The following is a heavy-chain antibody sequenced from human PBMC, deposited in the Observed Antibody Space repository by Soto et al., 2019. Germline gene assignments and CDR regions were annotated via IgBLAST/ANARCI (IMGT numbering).Heavy chain of an antibody. CDR2: IFSTGST. Sequence: SETLSLTCTVSGGSLGSGDYYWSWIRQPPGKGLEWIGFIFSTGSTYYNPSLKGRVSMSVDTSTNQFSLKVSSVTAADTAVYYCARHDCTSTTCYYRGWFDPWGQGTLVTVSS. CDR3: ARHDCTSTTCYYRGWFDP. CDR1: GGSLGSGDYY. V-gene: IGHV4-61*08. J-gene: IGHJ5*02. D-gene: IGHD2-2*01.